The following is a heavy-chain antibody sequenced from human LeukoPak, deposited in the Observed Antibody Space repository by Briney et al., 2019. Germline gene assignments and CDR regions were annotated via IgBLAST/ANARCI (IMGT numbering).Heavy chain of an antibody. V-gene: IGHV4-4*07. CDR1: GGSISSYY. J-gene: IGHJ5*02. D-gene: IGHD2-2*01. CDR2: IYTGGST. Sequence: SETLSLTCTVSGGSISSYYWSWIRQPAGKGLEWIGRIYTGGSTNYNPSLKSRVTMSVDTSKNQFSLKLSSVTAADTAVYYCARAGYCSSTSCYHWFDPWGQGTLVTVSS. CDR3: ARAGYCSSTSCYHWFDP.